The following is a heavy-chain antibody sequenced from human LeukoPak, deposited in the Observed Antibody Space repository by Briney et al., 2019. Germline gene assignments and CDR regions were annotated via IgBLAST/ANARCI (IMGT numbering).Heavy chain of an antibody. Sequence: LRASVKVSCKASGYTFTSYGISWVRQAPGQGLEWMGWISAYNGNTNYAQKFQGRVTITRNTSISTAYMELSSLRSEDTAVYYCARAGYSSSRSIDYWGQGTLVTVSS. V-gene: IGHV1-18*01. D-gene: IGHD6-13*01. CDR1: GYTFTSYG. J-gene: IGHJ4*02. CDR2: ISAYNGNT. CDR3: ARAGYSSSRSIDY.